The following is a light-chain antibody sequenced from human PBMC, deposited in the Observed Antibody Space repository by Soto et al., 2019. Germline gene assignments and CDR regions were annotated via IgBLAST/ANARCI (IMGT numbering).Light chain of an antibody. Sequence: QSALAQPASVSGSPGQSITISCSGSSIDVGDNNYVSWYQHHPGKAPKLIIYEVSNRPSGVSNRFSGSSSDNTASLTISGLLPDDEADYYCSSYAGSSTWVFGGGTKLTVL. CDR2: EVS. J-gene: IGLJ3*02. CDR3: SSYAGSSTWV. V-gene: IGLV2-14*01. CDR1: SIDVGDNNY.